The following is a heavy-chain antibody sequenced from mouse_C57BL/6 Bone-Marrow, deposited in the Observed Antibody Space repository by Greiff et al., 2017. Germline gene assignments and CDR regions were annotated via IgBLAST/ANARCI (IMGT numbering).Heavy chain of an antibody. CDR1: GFNIKNSY. D-gene: IGHD1-1*02. Sequence: EVKVVESVAELVRPGASVKLSCTASGFNIKNSYMHWVKQRPEQGLEWIGRFDPANGNTKYAPKFQGKATITVDTSSNTAYLHLRSLTSAYTVIYYCAPYGPAAFAYGGQGTLVPVSA. J-gene: IGHJ3*01. CDR3: APYGPAAFAY. V-gene: IGHV14-3*01. CDR2: FDPANGNT.